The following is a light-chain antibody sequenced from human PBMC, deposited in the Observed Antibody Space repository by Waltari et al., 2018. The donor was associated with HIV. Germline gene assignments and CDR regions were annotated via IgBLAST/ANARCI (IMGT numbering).Light chain of an antibody. V-gene: IGLV3-1*01. Sequence: SYELTQPPSVSVSPGQTASNTSSGDHLGDKYACWYQQKPGQSPVLVIYQDTKRPSGIPERFSGSNSGNTATLTISGTQTLDEADYYCQAWDSSTVVFGGGTKLTVL. J-gene: IGLJ2*01. CDR2: QDT. CDR3: QAWDSSTVV. CDR1: HLGDKY.